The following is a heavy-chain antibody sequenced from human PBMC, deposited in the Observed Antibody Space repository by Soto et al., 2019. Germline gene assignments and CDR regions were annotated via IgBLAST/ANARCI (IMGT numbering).Heavy chain of an antibody. J-gene: IGHJ5*02. CDR1: GGSISSYY. CDR2: ISYSGST. D-gene: IGHD5-12*01. V-gene: IGHV4-59*08. Sequence: SETLSLTCTVSGGSISSYYWNWIRQPPGEGLEWIGRISYSGSTIYNPSLKSRVTISLDTSRNQFSLKLSSVTAADTAMYYCARRLREQSGFDLGNWLDPWGQGTLVTVSS. CDR3: ARRLREQSGFDLGNWLDP.